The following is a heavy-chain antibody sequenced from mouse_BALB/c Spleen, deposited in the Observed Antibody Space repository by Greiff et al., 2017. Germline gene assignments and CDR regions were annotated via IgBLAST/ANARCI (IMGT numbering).Heavy chain of an antibody. D-gene: IGHD3-3*01. Sequence: VNLMESGPGLVAPSQSLSFTCTASGFSLTDYGVSWIRQPPGKGLEWLGAIWGGGSTYYNSALKSRLSISKDNSKSQVFLKLNSLQTDDTAMYYCASRGFAYWGEGTLVTVSA. CDR2: IWGGGST. V-gene: IGHV2-6-5*01. J-gene: IGHJ3*01. CDR1: GFSLTDYG. CDR3: ASRGFAY.